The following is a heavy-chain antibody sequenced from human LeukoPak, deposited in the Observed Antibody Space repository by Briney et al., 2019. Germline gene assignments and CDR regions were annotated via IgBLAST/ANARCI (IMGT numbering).Heavy chain of an antibody. V-gene: IGHV1-18*01. Sequence: ASVKVSCKASGYTFTSYGISWVRQAPGQGLEWMGWISAYNGNTYYAQKLQGRVTMTTDTSTSTAYMELRSLGSDDTAVYYCARDGRPEMSYYYYYYMDVWGKGTTVTVSS. CDR2: ISAYNGNT. CDR3: ARDGRPEMSYYYYYYMDV. CDR1: GYTFTSYG. J-gene: IGHJ6*03. D-gene: IGHD5-24*01.